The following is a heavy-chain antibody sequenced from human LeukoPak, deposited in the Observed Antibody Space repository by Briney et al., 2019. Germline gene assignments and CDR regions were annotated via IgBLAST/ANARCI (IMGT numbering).Heavy chain of an antibody. Sequence: GGSLRLSCAASGFTFSTYVMSWVRQAPGKGLEWVSTISASGIGTYYADSVKRRFTVSRDNSKNTLYLQMNSLRAEDTAVYFCANLRGSGSSYFDSWGQGTLVTVSS. CDR2: ISASGIGT. D-gene: IGHD3-10*01. J-gene: IGHJ4*02. CDR1: GFTFSTYV. CDR3: ANLRGSGSSYFDS. V-gene: IGHV3-23*01.